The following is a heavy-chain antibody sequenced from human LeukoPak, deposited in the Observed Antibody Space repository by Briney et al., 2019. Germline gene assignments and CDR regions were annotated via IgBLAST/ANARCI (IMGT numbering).Heavy chain of an antibody. CDR2: INHSGST. J-gene: IGHJ6*03. CDR1: GGSFSGYY. CDR3: ARGSRQWLGNYYYYYMDV. D-gene: IGHD6-19*01. V-gene: IGHV4-34*01. Sequence: SETLSLTCAVYGGSFSGYYWSWIRQPPGKGLEWIGEINHSGSTNYNPSLKSRVTISVDTSKNQFSLKLSSVTAADTAVYYCARGSRQWLGNYYYYYMDVWGKGTTVTVSS.